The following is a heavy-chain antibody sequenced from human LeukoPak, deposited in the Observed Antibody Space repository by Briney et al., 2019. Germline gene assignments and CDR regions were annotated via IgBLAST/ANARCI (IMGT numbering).Heavy chain of an antibody. D-gene: IGHD4-23*01. J-gene: IGHJ2*01. Sequence: GGSLRLSCAASGFTFDDYAMHWVRQAPGKGLEWVSGISWNSGSIGYADSVKGRFTISRDNAKNSLYLQMNSLRAEDMALYYCAKDTTPLYSNWYFDLWGRGTLVTVSS. CDR1: GFTFDDYA. CDR2: ISWNSGSI. V-gene: IGHV3-9*03. CDR3: AKDTTPLYSNWYFDL.